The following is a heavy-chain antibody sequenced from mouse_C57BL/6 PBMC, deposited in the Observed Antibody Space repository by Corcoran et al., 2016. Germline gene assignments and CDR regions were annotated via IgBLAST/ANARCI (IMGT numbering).Heavy chain of an antibody. CDR3: ARVMGIYYDYDGHAMDY. Sequence: QVQLQQSGAELARPGASVQLSCKASGYTFTSYGISWVKQRTGQGLEWIGEIYASSGNTYYNEKFKGKATLTADKSSSTAYMELRSLTSEDSAGYFCARVMGIYYDYDGHAMDYWGQGTSVTVSS. J-gene: IGHJ4*01. V-gene: IGHV1-81*01. D-gene: IGHD2-4*01. CDR2: IYASSGNT. CDR1: GYTFTSYG.